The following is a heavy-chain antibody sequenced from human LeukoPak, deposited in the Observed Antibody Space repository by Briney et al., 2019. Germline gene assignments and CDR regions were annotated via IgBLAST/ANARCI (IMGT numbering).Heavy chain of an antibody. V-gene: IGHV3-23*01. CDR1: GFTFNSHA. Sequence: PGGSLRLSCAASGFTFNSHAITWVRQARGKGLEWVSAISGSGGTTYYADSVKGRFTISRDNSKNTLYLQMNSLRPEDTAVYYCAKDFEVHSNGCRGYFDYWGQGTLVTASS. CDR2: ISGSGGTT. D-gene: IGHD6-19*01. CDR3: AKDFEVHSNGCRGYFDY. J-gene: IGHJ4*02.